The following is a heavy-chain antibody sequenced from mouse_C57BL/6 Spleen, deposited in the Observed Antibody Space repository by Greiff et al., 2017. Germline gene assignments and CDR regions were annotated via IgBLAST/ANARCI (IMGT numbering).Heavy chain of an antibody. J-gene: IGHJ3*01. CDR2: ISDGGSYT. V-gene: IGHV5-4*03. Sequence: DVKLVESGGGLVKPGGSLKLSCAASGFTFSSYAMSWVRQTPEKRLEWVATISDGGSYTYYPDNVKGRFTISRDNAKNNLYLQMSHLKSEDTAMYYCARLDSSGYVGWFAYWGQGTLVTVSA. D-gene: IGHD3-2*02. CDR3: ARLDSSGYVGWFAY. CDR1: GFTFSSYA.